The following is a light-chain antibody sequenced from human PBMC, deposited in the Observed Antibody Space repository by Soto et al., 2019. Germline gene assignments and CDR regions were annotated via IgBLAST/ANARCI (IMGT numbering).Light chain of an antibody. CDR3: SSYTSSSNYVV. Sequence: QSALTQPASVSGSPGQSITISCTGTSSDVGGYNYVSWYQQHPGKAPKLRIYDVSNRPSGVSNRFSGSKSGNTASLTISGLQAEDEAAYYCSSYTSSSNYVVFGGGTKLTVL. J-gene: IGLJ2*01. CDR2: DVS. CDR1: SSDVGGYNY. V-gene: IGLV2-14*01.